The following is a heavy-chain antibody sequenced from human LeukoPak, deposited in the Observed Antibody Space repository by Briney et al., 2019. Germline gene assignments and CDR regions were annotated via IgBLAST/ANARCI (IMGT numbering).Heavy chain of an antibody. Sequence: GGSLRLSCAASGFTFSSYGMHWVRQAPGKGLEWVAVIWYDGSNKYYADSVKGRFTISRDNSKNTLYLQRNSLSAEDTAVYYCARDRRHSSGWYGVVLGYWGQGTLVTVSS. CDR3: ARDRRHSSGWYGVVLGY. CDR2: IWYDGSNK. D-gene: IGHD6-19*01. CDR1: GFTFSSYG. J-gene: IGHJ4*02. V-gene: IGHV3-33*01.